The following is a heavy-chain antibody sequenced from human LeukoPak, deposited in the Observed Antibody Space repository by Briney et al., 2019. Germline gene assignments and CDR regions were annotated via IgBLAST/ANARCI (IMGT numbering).Heavy chain of an antibody. D-gene: IGHD4-11*01. Sequence: ASVKVSCKASGYTFTSYAMHWVRQAPGQRLEWMGWINAGNGNTKYSQKFQGRVTITRDTSASTAYMELSSLRSEDTAVYYCARNTMTTVPNYYYYGMDVWGQGTTVTVSS. V-gene: IGHV1-3*01. J-gene: IGHJ6*02. CDR3: ARNTMTTVPNYYYYGMDV. CDR2: INAGNGNT. CDR1: GYTFTSYA.